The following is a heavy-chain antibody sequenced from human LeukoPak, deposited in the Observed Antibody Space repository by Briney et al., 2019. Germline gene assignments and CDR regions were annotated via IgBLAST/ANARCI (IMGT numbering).Heavy chain of an antibody. D-gene: IGHD2-2*01. V-gene: IGHV1-2*06. CDR3: ARPYIVVVPVAIGY. CDR2: INPNSGGT. J-gene: IGHJ4*02. CDR1: GYTFTGYY. Sequence: ASVKVSCKASGYTFTGYYMHWLRQAPRQRLEWMGRINPNSGGTNYAQKFQGRVTMTRDTSISTAYMELSRLRSDDTAVYYCARPYIVVVPVAIGYWGQGTLVTVSS.